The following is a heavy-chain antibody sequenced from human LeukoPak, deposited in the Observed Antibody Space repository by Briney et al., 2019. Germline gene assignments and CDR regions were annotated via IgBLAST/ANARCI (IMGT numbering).Heavy chain of an antibody. J-gene: IGHJ4*02. CDR2: IYYSGST. Sequence: PSETLSLTCTVSGGSISRYYWSWIRQPPGKGLEWIGYIYYSGSTNSNPSLKSRVTISVDTSKNQFSLKLSSVAAADTAVYYCARHVKGGYNFIDYWGQGTLVTVSS. CDR1: GGSISRYY. CDR3: ARHVKGGYNFIDY. D-gene: IGHD5-24*01. V-gene: IGHV4-59*08.